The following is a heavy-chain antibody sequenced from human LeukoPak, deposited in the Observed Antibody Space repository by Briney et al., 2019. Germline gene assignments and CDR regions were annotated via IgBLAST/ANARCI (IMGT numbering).Heavy chain of an antibody. CDR3: AREDELDYYDSSGYRGIPFDY. Sequence: ASVKVSCKASGYTFTSYGISWVRQAPGQGLERMGWISAYNGNTNYAQKLQGRVTMTTDTSTSTAYMELRSLRSDDTAVYYCAREDELDYYDSSGYRGIPFDYWGQGTLVTVSS. CDR2: ISAYNGNT. J-gene: IGHJ4*02. V-gene: IGHV1-18*01. CDR1: GYTFTSYG. D-gene: IGHD3-22*01.